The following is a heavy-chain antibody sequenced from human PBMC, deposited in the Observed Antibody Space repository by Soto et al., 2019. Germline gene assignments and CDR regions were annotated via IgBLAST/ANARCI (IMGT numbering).Heavy chain of an antibody. Sequence: SETLSLTCTVSGGSISSYYWSWIRQPPGKGLEWIGYIYYSGSTNYNPPLKSRVTISVDTSKNQFSLKLSSVTAADTAVYYCARRRYCSSTSCYYYYYMDVWGKGTTVTVSS. V-gene: IGHV4-59*01. CDR3: ARRRYCSSTSCYYYYYMDV. CDR2: IYYSGST. D-gene: IGHD2-2*01. J-gene: IGHJ6*03. CDR1: GGSISSYY.